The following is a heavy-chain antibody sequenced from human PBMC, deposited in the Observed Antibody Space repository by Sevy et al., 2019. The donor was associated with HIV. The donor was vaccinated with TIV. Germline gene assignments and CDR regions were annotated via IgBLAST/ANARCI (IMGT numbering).Heavy chain of an antibody. D-gene: IGHD5-18*01. J-gene: IGHJ4*02. V-gene: IGHV4-59*01. Sequence: SETLSLTCTVSGDSISTYYWNWIRQTPRKRLEWIGYIYYSGGTNYNPSLKSRVTISVDTSKNQFSLKLSSVTAADTAMYYCARGRYSYGYWREFDYWGQGTLVTVSS. CDR2: IYYSGGT. CDR1: GDSISTYY. CDR3: ARGRYSYGYWREFDY.